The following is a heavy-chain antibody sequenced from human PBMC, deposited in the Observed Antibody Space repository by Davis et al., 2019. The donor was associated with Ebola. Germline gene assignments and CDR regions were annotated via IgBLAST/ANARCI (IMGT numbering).Heavy chain of an antibody. Sequence: GGSLRLSCAASGFTFDDYAMHWVRQAPGKGLEWVSLISGDGGSTYYADSVKGRFTISRDNGQNSLFLQMSSLRVEDTAVYYCARDYGGNRDAFDIWGQGTKVTVSS. CDR3: ARDYGGNRDAFDI. CDR1: GFTFDDYA. V-gene: IGHV3-43*02. D-gene: IGHD4-23*01. J-gene: IGHJ3*02. CDR2: ISGDGGST.